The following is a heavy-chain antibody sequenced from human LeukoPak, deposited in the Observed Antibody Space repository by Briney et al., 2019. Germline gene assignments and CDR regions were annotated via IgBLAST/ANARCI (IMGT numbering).Heavy chain of an antibody. CDR3: ARGYDSSAYYPFNY. D-gene: IGHD3-22*01. CDR2: IYYGGNT. V-gene: IGHV4-59*01. CDR1: GGSISTYY. Sequence: SETLSLTCTVSGGSISTYYWSWIRQPPGKGLEWVGYIYYGGNTNYNPSLKSRVSISVDTSNNQFSLMLSSVTAADTAVYYCARGYDSSAYYPFNYWGQGTLVTVSS. J-gene: IGHJ4*02.